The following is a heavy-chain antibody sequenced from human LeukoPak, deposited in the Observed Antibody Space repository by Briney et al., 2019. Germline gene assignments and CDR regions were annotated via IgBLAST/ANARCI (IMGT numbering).Heavy chain of an antibody. Sequence: SETLSLTCAVYGGSFSGYYWSWIRQPPGKGLEWIGEINHSGSTNYNPSLKSRVTISVDTSKNQFSLKLSSVTAADTAVYYCARLTSDWGLGTLVTVSS. V-gene: IGHV4-34*01. J-gene: IGHJ4*02. CDR2: INHSGST. CDR1: GGSFSGYY. CDR3: ARLTSD.